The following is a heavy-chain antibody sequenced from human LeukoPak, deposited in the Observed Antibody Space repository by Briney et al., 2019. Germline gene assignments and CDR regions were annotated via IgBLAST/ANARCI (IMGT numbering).Heavy chain of an antibody. CDR1: GYTFTSYA. CDR2: INAGNGNT. Sequence: ASVKVSCKASGYTFTSYAMDWVRQAPGQRLEWMGWINAGNGNTKYSQKFQGRVTITRDTSASTAYMELSSLRSEDTAVYYCARGRSPAAENWFDPWGQGTLVTVSS. D-gene: IGHD2-2*01. CDR3: ARGRSPAAENWFDP. J-gene: IGHJ5*02. V-gene: IGHV1-3*01.